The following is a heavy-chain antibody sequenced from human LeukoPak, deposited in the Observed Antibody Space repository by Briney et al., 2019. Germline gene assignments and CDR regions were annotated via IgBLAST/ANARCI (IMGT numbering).Heavy chain of an antibody. J-gene: IGHJ5*02. Sequence: GGSLRLSCAASGFTFSSYSMNWVRQAPGKGLEWVSSISSSSSYIYYADSVKGRFTISRDNAKNSLYLQMNSLRAEDTAVYYCARGGWWDNWNRLDPWGQGTPVTVSS. CDR3: ARGGWWDNWNRLDP. CDR2: ISSSSSYI. CDR1: GFTFSSYS. D-gene: IGHD1-1*01. V-gene: IGHV3-21*01.